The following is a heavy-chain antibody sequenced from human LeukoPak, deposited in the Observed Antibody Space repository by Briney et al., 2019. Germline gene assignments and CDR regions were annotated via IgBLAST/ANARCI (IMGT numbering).Heavy chain of an antibody. V-gene: IGHV1-2*02. CDR3: ARDPASGYYDFWSGYYTYMDV. Sequence: ASVKVSCKASGYTITGYYMHWVRQAPGQGLEWMGWINPNSGGTNYAQKFQGRVTMTRDTSISTAYMELSRLRSDDTAVYYCARDPASGYYDFWSGYYTYMDVWGKGTTVTVSS. CDR2: INPNSGGT. D-gene: IGHD3-3*01. CDR1: GYTITGYY. J-gene: IGHJ6*03.